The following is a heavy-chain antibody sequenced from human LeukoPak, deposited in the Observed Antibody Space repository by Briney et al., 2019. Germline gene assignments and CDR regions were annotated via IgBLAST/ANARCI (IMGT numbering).Heavy chain of an antibody. Sequence: GGSLRLSCAASGFTFSSYAMSWVRQAPGKGMEWASGIGGSGDNTYYADSVKGRFTISRDNSKNTLYLQMNSLRAEDTAVYYCAKDGAGHYYAMDVWGQGTTVTVSS. CDR2: IGGSGDNT. J-gene: IGHJ6*02. CDR3: AKDGAGHYYAMDV. V-gene: IGHV3-23*01. CDR1: GFTFSSYA.